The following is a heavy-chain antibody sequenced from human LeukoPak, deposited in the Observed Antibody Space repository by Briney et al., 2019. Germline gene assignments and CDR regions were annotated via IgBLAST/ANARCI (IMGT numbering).Heavy chain of an antibody. Sequence: ASVTVSCTASGYTSTSYAMHWVRQAPGQRLEWMGWINAGNGNTKYSQKFQGRVTITRDTSASTAYMELSSLRSEDTAVYYCARDLALGYCSGGSCYSYAFDIWGQGTMVTVSS. CDR1: GYTSTSYA. V-gene: IGHV1-3*01. J-gene: IGHJ3*02. CDR3: ARDLALGYCSGGSCYSYAFDI. D-gene: IGHD2-15*01. CDR2: INAGNGNT.